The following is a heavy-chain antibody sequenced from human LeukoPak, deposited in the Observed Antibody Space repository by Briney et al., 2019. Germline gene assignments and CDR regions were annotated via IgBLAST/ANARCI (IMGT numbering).Heavy chain of an antibody. D-gene: IGHD4-17*01. Sequence: ASVKVSCKASGYTFTSYYMHWVRQAPGQGLEWMGIINPSGGSTSYAQKFQGRVTMTRDMSTSTVYMELSSLRSEDTAVYYCARDRATGATVTTTFDYWGQGTLVTVSS. CDR2: INPSGGST. V-gene: IGHV1-46*01. CDR3: ARDRATGATVTTTFDY. CDR1: GYTFTSYY. J-gene: IGHJ4*02.